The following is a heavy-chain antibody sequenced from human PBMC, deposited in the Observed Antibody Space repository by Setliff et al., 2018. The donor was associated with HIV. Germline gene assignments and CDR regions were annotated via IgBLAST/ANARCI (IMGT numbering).Heavy chain of an antibody. Sequence: PSETLSLTCAVYGGSFSDHSWNWIRQSPGKGLEWVSVIYSGGTTYYADSVKGRFTVSRDDSKNTVYLQINSLTPEDTAVFYCARIGTGHTTGFYYYYMDVWGKGTTVTVSS. D-gene: IGHD1-1*01. CDR3: ARIGTGHTTGFYYYYMDV. CDR2: IYSGGTT. CDR1: GGSFSDHS. J-gene: IGHJ6*03. V-gene: IGHV3-66*02.